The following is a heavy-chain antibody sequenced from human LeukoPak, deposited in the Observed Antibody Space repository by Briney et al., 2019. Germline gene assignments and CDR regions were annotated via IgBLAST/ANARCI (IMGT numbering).Heavy chain of an antibody. CDR1: GDSVSSNSAA. CDR2: TYYRSKWYN. CDR3: ARDWGVVVVTAKPTPKNWFDP. D-gene: IGHD2-15*01. Sequence: SQTLSLTCAISGDSVSSNSAAWNWIRQSPSRGLEWLGRTYYRSKWYNDYAVSVKSRITINPDTSKNQFSLQLNSVTPEDTAVYYCARDWGVVVVTAKPTPKNWFDPWGQGTLVTVPS. V-gene: IGHV6-1*01. J-gene: IGHJ5*02.